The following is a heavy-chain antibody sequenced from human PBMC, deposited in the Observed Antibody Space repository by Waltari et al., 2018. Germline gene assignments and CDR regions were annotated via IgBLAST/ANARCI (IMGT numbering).Heavy chain of an antibody. D-gene: IGHD2-2*01. CDR1: GGTFSSYA. CDR3: ARVYCSSTSCESYYFDY. Sequence: VQLVQSGAEVTKPGSSVTVSCKASGGTFSSYALSWVRQAPGQGLEWMGAIIPIFGTANYAQKFQGRVTITTDESTSTAYMELSSLRSEDTAVYYCARVYCSSTSCESYYFDYWGQGTLVTVSS. V-gene: IGHV1-69*05. CDR2: IIPIFGTA. J-gene: IGHJ4*02.